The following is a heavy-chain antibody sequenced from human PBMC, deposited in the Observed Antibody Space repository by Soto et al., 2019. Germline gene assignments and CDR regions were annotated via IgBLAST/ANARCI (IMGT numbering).Heavy chain of an antibody. CDR1: RFIFSRDE. D-gene: IGHD3-22*01. V-gene: IGHV3-48*03. CDR2: IRRSGNTI. CDR3: ARGSTTIVVNHLDY. Sequence: GGWRRRSCSACRFIFSRDEMNWVRQALGKGLEWVSYIRRSGNTIYYADSVRGRFTISRDNANNSVYLQMNSLRDEDTAVYYCARGSTTIVVNHLDYWGQGTLVTVSS. J-gene: IGHJ4*02.